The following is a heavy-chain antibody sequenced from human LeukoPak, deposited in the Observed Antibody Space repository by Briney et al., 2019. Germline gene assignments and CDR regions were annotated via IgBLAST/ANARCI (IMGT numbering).Heavy chain of an antibody. CDR2: INSDGSIT. Sequence: GGSLRLSCAAPGFTFTTYWMHWVRQAPGKGLVWVSHINSDGSITSYADSVKGRFTISRDNAKNTLYLQMNSLRAEDTAVYYCARDAVDTANAVWGQGTTVTVSS. CDR1: GFTFTTYW. J-gene: IGHJ6*02. CDR3: ARDAVDTANAV. V-gene: IGHV3-74*01. D-gene: IGHD5-18*01.